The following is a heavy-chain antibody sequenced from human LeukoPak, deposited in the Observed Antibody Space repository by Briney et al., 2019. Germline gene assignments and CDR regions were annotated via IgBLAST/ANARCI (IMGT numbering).Heavy chain of an antibody. CDR3: AASRGIQWFGELLDGLPTDGYNRSLDY. D-gene: IGHD3-10*01. V-gene: IGHV1-46*01. Sequence: ASVKVSCKASGYTFTSYYMHWVRQAPGQGLEWMGIINPSGGSTSYAQKFQGRVTMTRDMSTSTVYMELSSLRSEDTAAYYCAASRGIQWFGELLDGLPTDGYNRSLDYWGQGTLVTVSS. J-gene: IGHJ4*02. CDR1: GYTFTSYY. CDR2: INPSGGST.